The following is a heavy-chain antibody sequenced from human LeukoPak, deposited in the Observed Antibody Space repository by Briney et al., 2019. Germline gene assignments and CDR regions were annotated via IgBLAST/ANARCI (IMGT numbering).Heavy chain of an antibody. V-gene: IGHV4-4*07. CDR2: IYTSGST. D-gene: IGHD6-6*01. CDR1: GGSISSYY. J-gene: IGHJ5*02. Sequence: SETLSLTCTVSGGSISSYYWSWIRQPAGKGLEWIGRIYTSGSTNYNPSLKSRVTISVDRSKNQFSLKLSSVTAADTAVYYCAREYSSSSRFDPWGQGTLVTVSS. CDR3: AREYSSSSRFDP.